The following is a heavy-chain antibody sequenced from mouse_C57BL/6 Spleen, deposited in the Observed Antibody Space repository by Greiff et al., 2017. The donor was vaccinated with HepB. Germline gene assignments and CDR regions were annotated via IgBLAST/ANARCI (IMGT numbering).Heavy chain of an antibody. Sequence: EVKLMESGGDLVKPGGSLKLSCAASGFTFSSYGMSWVRQTPDKMLEWVATISSGGSYTYYPDSVKGRVTISRDNAKNTMSLQMSSLKSEDTAMYYCARGYLLCLKDAMDYWGQGTSVTVSS. CDR1: GFTFSSYG. CDR3: ARGYLLCLKDAMDY. D-gene: IGHD2-2*01. J-gene: IGHJ4*01. V-gene: IGHV5-6*01. CDR2: ISSGGSYT.